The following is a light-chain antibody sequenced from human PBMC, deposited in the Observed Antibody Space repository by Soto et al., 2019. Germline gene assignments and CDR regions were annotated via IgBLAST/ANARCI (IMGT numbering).Light chain of an antibody. Sequence: QSVLTQPPSASGSPGQSVTISYTGTSSDVGAYNYVSWYQQYPGKAPKLMIYEVTKRPSGVPDRFSGSKSGNTASLTVSGLQAEDEADYYCTSYVGNNIWVFGGGTKVTVL. CDR2: EVT. CDR3: TSYVGNNIWV. CDR1: SSDVGAYNY. J-gene: IGLJ3*02. V-gene: IGLV2-8*01.